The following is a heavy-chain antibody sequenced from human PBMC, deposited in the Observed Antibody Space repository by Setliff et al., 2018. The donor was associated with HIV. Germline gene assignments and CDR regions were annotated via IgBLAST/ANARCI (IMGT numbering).Heavy chain of an antibody. D-gene: IGHD3-10*01. CDR3: ARGSESLTYFDN. J-gene: IGHJ4*02. CDR2: IDWDDAK. Sequence: EVGPTLVNPTQTLTLTCTFSGFSLSPRGMSVSWIRQPPGKALEWLARIDWDDAKYYSTSLKTRLTISKDTSKNQVVLTMTNMDPVDTATYYCARGSESLTYFDNLGPGTLVTVSS. CDR1: GFSLSPRGMS. V-gene: IGHV2-70*11.